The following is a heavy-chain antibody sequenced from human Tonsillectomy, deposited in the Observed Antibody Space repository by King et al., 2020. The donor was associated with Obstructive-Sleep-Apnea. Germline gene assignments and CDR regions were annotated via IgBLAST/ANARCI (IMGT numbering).Heavy chain of an antibody. CDR2: IYYSGST. CDR1: GGSISSGDFY. CDR3: AREFGDIVATSSYWYFDL. J-gene: IGHJ2*01. V-gene: IGHV4-30-4*01. D-gene: IGHD5-12*01. Sequence: QLQESGPGLVKPSQTLSLNCTVSGGSISSGDFYWSWIRQPPGKGLEWIGYIYYSGSTYYNPSLKSRVTISVDTSKNQFSLNLSSVTAADTAVYYCAREFGDIVATSSYWYFDLWGRGTLVTVSS.